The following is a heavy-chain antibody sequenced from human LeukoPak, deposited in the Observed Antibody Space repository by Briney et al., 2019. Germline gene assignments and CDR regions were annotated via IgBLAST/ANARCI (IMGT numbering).Heavy chain of an antibody. J-gene: IGHJ4*02. CDR2: IIPIFGTA. V-gene: IGHV1-69*06. D-gene: IGHD6-13*01. CDR3: ARGEVIAAAGRGAIDY. Sequence: SAKVSCKASGGTFISYAISWVRQAPGQGPEWMGGIIPIFGTANYAQKFQGRVTITADKSTSTAYMELSSLRSEDTAVYYCARGEVIAAAGRGAIDYWGQGTLVTVSS. CDR1: GGTFISYA.